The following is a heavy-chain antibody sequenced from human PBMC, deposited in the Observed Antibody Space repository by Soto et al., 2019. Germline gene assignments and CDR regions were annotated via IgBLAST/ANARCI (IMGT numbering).Heavy chain of an antibody. J-gene: IGHJ6*03. Sequence: QVQLLQSGAEVKKPGASVKVSCKASGYTFTNYGITWVRQAPGQGREWMGWISAYNGDTHYTQRLQGRVTMTTDTSTCTAYMERRGLRSYDTAVYYCARVRQLVCYVFYYMAVGGKGTTVTVSS. V-gene: IGHV1-18*01. D-gene: IGHD6-6*01. CDR2: ISAYNGDT. CDR1: GYTFTNYG. CDR3: ARVRQLVCYVFYYMAV.